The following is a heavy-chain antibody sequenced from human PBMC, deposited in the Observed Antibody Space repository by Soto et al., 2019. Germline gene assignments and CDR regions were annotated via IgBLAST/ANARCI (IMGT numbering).Heavy chain of an antibody. V-gene: IGHV3-23*01. CDR3: AKLTDYPWFIDY. CDR2: ISNSGTST. Sequence: GGSLRLSCAASGFTFSSYAMSWVRQAPGKGLEWVSSISNSGTSTYYADSVKGRFTISRDNSKNTLYLQMNSLRAEDTAAYYCAKLTDYPWFIDYWGRGTLVTVSS. J-gene: IGHJ4*02. CDR1: GFTFSSYA. D-gene: IGHD3-9*01.